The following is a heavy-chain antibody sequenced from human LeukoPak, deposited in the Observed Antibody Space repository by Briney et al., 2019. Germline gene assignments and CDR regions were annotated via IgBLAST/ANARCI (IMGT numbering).Heavy chain of an antibody. J-gene: IGHJ4*02. CDR3: ARFSARYCSGGSCYGLDY. Sequence: GASMKVSCKAYGYTFTSYYMHWVRQAPGQGLEWMGIINPSGGSTSYAQKFQGTVTMTRDTSTSTVYMELSSLRSEDTAVYYCARFSARYCSGGSCYGLDYWGQGTLVTVSS. V-gene: IGHV1-46*01. D-gene: IGHD2-15*01. CDR1: GYTFTSYY. CDR2: INPSGGST.